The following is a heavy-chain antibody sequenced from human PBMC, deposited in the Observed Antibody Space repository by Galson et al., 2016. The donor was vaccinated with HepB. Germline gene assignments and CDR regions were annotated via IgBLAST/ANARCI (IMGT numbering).Heavy chain of an antibody. J-gene: IGHJ6*02. CDR2: IYPGDFDI. Sequence: QSGAEVKKPGESLKISCKGSGYSFDSYWIGWVRQMPGKGLEWMGIIYPGDFDISYRPSFQGQVNISVDKYISTAYLQESSLTASDTAMYYFARSLTGSYDFWGAIYNYYAMDVWGQGTTVIVS. CDR3: ARSLTGSYDFWGAIYNYYAMDV. CDR1: GYSFDSYW. D-gene: IGHD3-3*01. V-gene: IGHV5-51*01.